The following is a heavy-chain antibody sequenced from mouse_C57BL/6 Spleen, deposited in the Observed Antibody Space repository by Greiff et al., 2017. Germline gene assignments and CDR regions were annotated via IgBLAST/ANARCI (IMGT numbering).Heavy chain of an antibody. CDR2: IYPGSGSN. V-gene: IGHV1-55*01. CDR3: AKGATTVSYYFDY. J-gene: IGHJ2*01. CDR1: GYTFTSYW. D-gene: IGHD1-1*01. Sequence: QVQLQQPGAELVKPGASVKMSCKASGYTFTSYWITWVKQRPGQGLEWIGDIYPGSGSNNYNEKFKSQATLTVDTSSSTAYMQLSSLTSEDSAVYYCAKGATTVSYYFDYWGQGTTLTVSS.